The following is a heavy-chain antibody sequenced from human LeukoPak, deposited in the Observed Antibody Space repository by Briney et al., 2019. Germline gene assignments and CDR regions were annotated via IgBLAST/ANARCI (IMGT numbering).Heavy chain of an antibody. D-gene: IGHD1-26*01. J-gene: IGHJ4*02. CDR1: GFTFSSYW. CDR2: IKEDGSVK. V-gene: IGHV3-7*04. Sequence: GGSLRLSCAASGFTFSSYWMSWVRQAPGKGLEWVANIKEDGSVKNYVDSVKGRFTISRDNAKNSLYLQMNSLRADDTAVYFCGREVPGGATILDYRGQGTLVTVSS. CDR3: GREVPGGATILDY.